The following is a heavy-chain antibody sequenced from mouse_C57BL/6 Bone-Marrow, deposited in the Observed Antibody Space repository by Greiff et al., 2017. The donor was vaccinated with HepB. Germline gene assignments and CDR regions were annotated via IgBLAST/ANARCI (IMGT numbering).Heavy chain of an antibody. V-gene: IGHV1-15*01. Sequence: VQRVESGAELVRPGASVTLSCKASGYTFTDYEMHWVKQTPVHGLEWIGAIDPETGGTAYNQKFKGKAILTADKSSSTAYMELRSLTSEDSAVYYCTRDDSLYYYAMDYWGQGTSVTVSS. J-gene: IGHJ4*01. CDR3: TRDDSLYYYAMDY. D-gene: IGHD2-4*01. CDR1: GYTFTDYE. CDR2: IDPETGGT.